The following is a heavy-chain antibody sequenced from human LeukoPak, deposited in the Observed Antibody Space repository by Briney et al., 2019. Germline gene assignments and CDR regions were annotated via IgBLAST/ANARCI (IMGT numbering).Heavy chain of an antibody. CDR1: GFTFSNFG. D-gene: IGHD3-10*01. Sequence: PGGSLRLSCAASGFTFSNFGMNWVRQAPGKALEWVSYISGSTITIYYADSVKGRFTISRENAKNSLCLQMNSLRAGDTAVYYCARARPYGSGSYYTYYFDYWGQGTLVTVSS. J-gene: IGHJ4*02. V-gene: IGHV3-48*01. CDR2: ISGSTITI. CDR3: ARARPYGSGSYYTYYFDY.